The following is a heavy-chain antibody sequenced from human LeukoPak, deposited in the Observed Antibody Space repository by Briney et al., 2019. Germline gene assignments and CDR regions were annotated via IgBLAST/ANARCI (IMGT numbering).Heavy chain of an antibody. V-gene: IGHV4-59*12. CDR3: ARGTRLVLTSENWFDP. J-gene: IGHJ5*02. CDR1: GGSISSYY. Sequence: SETPSLTCTVSGGSISSYYWSWIRQPPGKGLEWIGYIYYSGSTNYNPSLKSRVTISVDTSKNQFSLKLSSVTAADTAVYYCARGTRLVLTSENWFDPWGQGTLVTVSS. CDR2: IYYSGST. D-gene: IGHD3-9*01.